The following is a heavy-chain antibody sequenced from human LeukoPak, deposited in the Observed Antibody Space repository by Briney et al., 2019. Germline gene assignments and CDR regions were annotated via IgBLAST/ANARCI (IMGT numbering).Heavy chain of an antibody. CDR1: GGSFSGYY. J-gene: IGHJ4*02. CDR3: ARLGDFWSGYYIRY. D-gene: IGHD3-3*01. Sequence: ETLSLTCAVYGGSFSGYYWSWIRQPPGKGLEWIGEINHSGSTNYNPSLKSRVTISVDTSKNQFSLKLSSVTAADTAVYYCARLGDFWSGYYIRYWGQGTLVTVSS. CDR2: INHSGST. V-gene: IGHV4-34*01.